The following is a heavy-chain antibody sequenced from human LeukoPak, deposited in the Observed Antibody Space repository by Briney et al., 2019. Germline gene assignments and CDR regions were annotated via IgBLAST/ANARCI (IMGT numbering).Heavy chain of an antibody. CDR2: VNSDESST. CDR1: GFTFSNHW. CDR3: SRGGYYSLGDY. Sequence: GESLTLSCPASGFTFSNHWIHWVRQAPGKGLVWVSRVNSDESSTNYADSVKGRFTTSRENAKNTLYLQMRGVRAEDTAVYYCSRGGYYSLGDYWGQGTLVTVSS. J-gene: IGHJ4*02. V-gene: IGHV3-74*01. D-gene: IGHD2/OR15-2a*01.